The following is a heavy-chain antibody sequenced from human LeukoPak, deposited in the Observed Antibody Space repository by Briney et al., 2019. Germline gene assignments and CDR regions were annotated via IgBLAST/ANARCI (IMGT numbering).Heavy chain of an antibody. CDR1: GFTFSSYA. CDR3: ARDSCSSTSCHLFDY. D-gene: IGHD2-2*01. CDR2: ISGSGGST. V-gene: IGHV3-23*01. Sequence: GGSLRLSCAASGFTFSSYAMSWVRQAPGKGLEWFSAISGSGGSTYYADSVKGRFTISRDNSKNTLYLQMNSLRAEDTAVYYCARDSCSSTSCHLFDYWGQGTLVTVSS. J-gene: IGHJ4*02.